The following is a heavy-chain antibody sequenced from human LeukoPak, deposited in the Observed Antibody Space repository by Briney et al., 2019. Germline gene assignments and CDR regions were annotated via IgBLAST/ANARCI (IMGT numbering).Heavy chain of an antibody. CDR1: GGSFSGYY. CDR2: INHSGST. CDR3: ARGRRSYTRDAFDI. Sequence: SETLSLTCAVYGGSFSGYYWSWIRQPPGKGLEWIGEINHSGSTNYNPSLKSRVTISVDTSKNQFSLKLSSVTAADTAVYDCARGRRSYTRDAFDIWGQGTMVTVSS. J-gene: IGHJ3*02. D-gene: IGHD1-26*01. V-gene: IGHV4-34*01.